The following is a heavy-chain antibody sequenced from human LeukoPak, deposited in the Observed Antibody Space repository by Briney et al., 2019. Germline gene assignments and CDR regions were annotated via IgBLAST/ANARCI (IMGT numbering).Heavy chain of an antibody. Sequence: EASVKVSCKASGYTFTGYYMHWVRQAPGQGLEWMGWINPNSGGTNYAQKFQGRVTMTRDTSISTAYMELSRLRSDDTAVYYCARDIPFLEGGDWFDPWGQGTLVTVSS. CDR2: INPNSGGT. D-gene: IGHD3-3*01. J-gene: IGHJ5*02. CDR3: ARDIPFLEGGDWFDP. CDR1: GYTFTGYY. V-gene: IGHV1-2*02.